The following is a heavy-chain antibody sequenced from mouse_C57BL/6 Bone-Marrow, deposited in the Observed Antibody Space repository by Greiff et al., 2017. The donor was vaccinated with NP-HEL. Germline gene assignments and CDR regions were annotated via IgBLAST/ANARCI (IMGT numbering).Heavy chain of an antibody. CDR1: GYTFTSYW. Sequence: QVQLQQPGAELVRPGTSVKLSCKASGYTFTSYWMHWVKQRPGQGLEWIGVIDPSDSYTNYNQKFKGKATLTVDTSSSTAYMQLSSLTSEDSAVYYCARPIYDGYPYYFDDWGKGTTLTVSS. D-gene: IGHD2-3*01. CDR2: IDPSDSYT. J-gene: IGHJ2*01. CDR3: ARPIYDGYPYYFDD. V-gene: IGHV1-59*01.